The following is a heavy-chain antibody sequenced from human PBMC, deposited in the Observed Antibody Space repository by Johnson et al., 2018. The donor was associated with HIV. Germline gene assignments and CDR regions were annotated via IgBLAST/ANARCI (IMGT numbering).Heavy chain of an antibody. CDR2: IKSKTDGGTT. Sequence: EVQLVESVGGLVQPGGSLRLSCAASGFTFSNAWMSWVRQAPGKGLEWVGRIKSKTDGGTTDYAAPVKGRFTISRDDSKNTLYLQMNSLKTEDTAVYYCTTDYYGSGSYYNSDAFDIWGQGTIVTVSS. CDR3: TTDYYGSGSYYNSDAFDI. V-gene: IGHV3-15*01. D-gene: IGHD3-10*01. J-gene: IGHJ3*02. CDR1: GFTFSNAW.